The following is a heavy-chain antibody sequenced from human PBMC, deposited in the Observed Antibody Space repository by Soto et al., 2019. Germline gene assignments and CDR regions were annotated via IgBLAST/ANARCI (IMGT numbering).Heavy chain of an antibody. J-gene: IGHJ6*02. CDR3: ARDAAGYSGYYFYYGLDV. Sequence: SQTLSLTCVISGDSVSANSGAWNWIRQSPARGLEWLGRTYYRSQWYYDYAESVRGRISITPETSKNRFSLQLNSVTPEDTAVYFCARDAAGYSGYYFYYGLDVWGQGTTVTVSS. CDR1: GDSVSANSGA. V-gene: IGHV6-1*01. CDR2: TYYRSQWYY. D-gene: IGHD5-12*01.